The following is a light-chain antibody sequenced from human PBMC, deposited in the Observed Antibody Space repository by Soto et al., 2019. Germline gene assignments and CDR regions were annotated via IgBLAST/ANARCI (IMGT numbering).Light chain of an antibody. Sequence: IQLTQSPSSLSASVGDRVTFTCRASQGISNYLAWYQQKPGKTPRLLIYGATTLQSGVPSRFSGSGSGTDFALTISSLQPEDFATYYCQQLKSYVTFGQGTRLEI. CDR2: GAT. V-gene: IGKV1-9*01. J-gene: IGKJ5*01. CDR3: QQLKSYVT. CDR1: QGISNY.